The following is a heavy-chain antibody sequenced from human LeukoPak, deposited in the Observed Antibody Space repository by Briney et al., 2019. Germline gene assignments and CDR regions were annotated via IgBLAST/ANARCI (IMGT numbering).Heavy chain of an antibody. CDR1: GFTFRSYG. CDR3: ARGGPNGLFPYPFDF. CDR2: ISYDGRNK. D-gene: IGHD3-22*01. V-gene: IGHV3-30*04. J-gene: IGHJ4*02. Sequence: GGSLRLSGAASGFTFRSYGIHWVRQAPGKGLEWVTIISYDGRNKYYADSVKGRFTISRDNSKNTLYLQMNSLRAEDTAIYYCARGGPNGLFPYPFDFWGQGTRVIVSA.